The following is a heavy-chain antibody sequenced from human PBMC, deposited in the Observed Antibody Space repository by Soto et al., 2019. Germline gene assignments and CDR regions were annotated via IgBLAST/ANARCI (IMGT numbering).Heavy chain of an antibody. D-gene: IGHD2-21*02. CDR3: AREIETAGGNNYFDP. V-gene: IGHV4-4*02. CDR2: VYHTGDT. CDR1: GGTVASSHW. Sequence: SETLSLTCGVSGGTVASSHWWSWFRQAPGRGLEWIGNVYHTGDTNFNPSLQSRVTFSVDKSNNQFSLRLTSVTAADTAVYFCAREIETAGGNNYFDPWGPGTLVTVSS. J-gene: IGHJ5*02.